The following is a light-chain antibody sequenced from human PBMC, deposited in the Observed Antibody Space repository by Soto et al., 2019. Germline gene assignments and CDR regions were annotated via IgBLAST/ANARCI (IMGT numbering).Light chain of an antibody. J-gene: IGKJ1*01. V-gene: IGKV3-15*01. Sequence: ETVMTQSPVTLSVSPGERATLSCRASQSVRSDLAWYQQKPGQAPRLLIYGASTRATGIPARFSGSGSGTEFTLTISTLQSEDLAVYFCQLYKNWPRTFGQGTKVEIK. CDR2: GAS. CDR3: QLYKNWPRT. CDR1: QSVRSD.